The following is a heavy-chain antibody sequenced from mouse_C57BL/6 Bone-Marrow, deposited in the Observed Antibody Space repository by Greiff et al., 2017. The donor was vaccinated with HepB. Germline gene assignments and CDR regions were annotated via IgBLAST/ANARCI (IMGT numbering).Heavy chain of an antibody. CDR3: AREGQTAQATAWFAY. Sequence: QVQLQQSGAELVKPGASVKISCKASGYAFSSYWMNWVKQRPGKGLEWIGQIYPGDGDTNYNGKFKGKATLTADKSSSTAYMQLSSLTSEDSAVYFCAREGQTAQATAWFAYWGQGTLVTVSA. D-gene: IGHD3-2*02. CDR1: GYAFSSYW. J-gene: IGHJ3*01. CDR2: IYPGDGDT. V-gene: IGHV1-80*01.